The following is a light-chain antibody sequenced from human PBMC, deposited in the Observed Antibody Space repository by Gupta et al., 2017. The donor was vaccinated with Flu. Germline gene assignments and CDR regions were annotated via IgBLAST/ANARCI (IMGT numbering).Light chain of an antibody. J-gene: IGKJ2*01. CDR2: DAS. CDR1: QSSCNC. Sequence: PATLTASPGDSVTLSCRASQSSCNCLDWYQQKPGHAPKRLIYDASTRATGVPARFSGSGSGTEFTLPISSRQSEDFAVYYCKHNHNCPLAFGQGTKLDIK. CDR3: KHNHNCPLA. V-gene: IGKV3-15*01.